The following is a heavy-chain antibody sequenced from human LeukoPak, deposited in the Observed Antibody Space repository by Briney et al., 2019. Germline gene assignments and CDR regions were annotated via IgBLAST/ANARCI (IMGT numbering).Heavy chain of an antibody. D-gene: IGHD3-22*01. V-gene: IGHV3-21*01. CDR3: ARETAGYYYDSSGLRPFDY. CDR1: GFTFSSYS. CDR2: ISSSSSYI. J-gene: IGHJ4*02. Sequence: GGSLRLSCAASGFTFSSYSMNWVRQAPGKGLEWVSSISSSSSYIYYADSVKGRFTISRDNAKNSLYLQMNSLRAEDTAVYYCARETAGYYYDSSGLRPFDYWGQGTLVTVSS.